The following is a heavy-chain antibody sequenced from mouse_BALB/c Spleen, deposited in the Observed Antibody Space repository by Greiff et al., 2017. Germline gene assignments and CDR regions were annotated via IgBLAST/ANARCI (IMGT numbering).Heavy chain of an antibody. V-gene: IGHV5-4*02. CDR1: GFTFSDYY. CDR3: ARDEGYYGYRYFDV. CDR2: ISDGGSYT. Sequence: EVQRVESGGGLVKPGGSLKLSCAASGFTFSDYYMYWVRQTPEKRLEWVATISDGGSYTYYPDSVKGRFTISRDNAKNNLYLQMSSLKSEDTAMYYCARDEGYYGYRYFDVWGAGTTVTVSS. J-gene: IGHJ1*01. D-gene: IGHD1-1*01.